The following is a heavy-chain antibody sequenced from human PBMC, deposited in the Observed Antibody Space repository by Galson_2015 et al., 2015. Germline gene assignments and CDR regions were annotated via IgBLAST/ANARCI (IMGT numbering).Heavy chain of an antibody. J-gene: IGHJ4*02. V-gene: IGHV3-48*03. Sequence: SLRLSCAASGFTFSSYDMNWVRQAPGKGLEWVSYISSSGSTIYYADSVKGRFTISRDNAKNSLYLQMNSLGAEDTAVYYCAREKEYSSGCFDYWGQGTLVTVSS. CDR2: ISSSGSTI. D-gene: IGHD6-19*01. CDR3: AREKEYSSGCFDY. CDR1: GFTFSSYD.